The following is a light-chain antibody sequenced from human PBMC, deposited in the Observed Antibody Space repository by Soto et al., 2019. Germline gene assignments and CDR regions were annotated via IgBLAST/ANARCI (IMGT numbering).Light chain of an antibody. J-gene: IGLJ1*01. Sequence: QSALSQPASVSGSPGQSITISCTGTSSDVGSNNLVSWYQQHPGKAPKLMIYEVSKRPSGISNRFSGSKSGNTASLTISGLQAEDEVDYYCCSYAGRSASHVSGAGTKVTVL. V-gene: IGLV2-23*02. CDR2: EVS. CDR3: CSYAGRSASHV. CDR1: SSDVGSNNL.